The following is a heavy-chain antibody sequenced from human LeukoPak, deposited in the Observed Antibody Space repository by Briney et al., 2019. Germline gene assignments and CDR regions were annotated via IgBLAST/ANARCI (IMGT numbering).Heavy chain of an antibody. CDR1: GFTLSSYS. J-gene: IGHJ4*02. CDR2: ISSSSSYI. V-gene: IGHV3-21*01. D-gene: IGHD1-26*01. Sequence: PGGSLRLSCAASGFTLSSYSMNWVRQAPGKGLEWVSSISSSSSYIYYADSVKGRFTISRDNAKNSLYLQMNSLRAEDTAVYYCARHYSGSYSPFDYWGQGTLVTVSS. CDR3: ARHYSGSYSPFDY.